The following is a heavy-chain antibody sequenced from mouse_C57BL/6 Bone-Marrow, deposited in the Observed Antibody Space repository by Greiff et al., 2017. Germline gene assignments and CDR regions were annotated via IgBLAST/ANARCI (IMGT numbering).Heavy chain of an antibody. CDR3: ARGGSYYGNYVDYAMDY. CDR1: GFSLTSYG. Sequence: VHLVESGPGLVAPSQSLSITCTVSGFSLTSYGVDWVRQSPGKGLEWLGVIWGVGSTNYNSALKSRLSISKDNSKSQVFLKMNSLQTDDTAMYYGARGGSYYGNYVDYAMDYWGQGTSVTVSS. J-gene: IGHJ4*01. CDR2: IWGVGST. D-gene: IGHD2-10*01. V-gene: IGHV2-6*01.